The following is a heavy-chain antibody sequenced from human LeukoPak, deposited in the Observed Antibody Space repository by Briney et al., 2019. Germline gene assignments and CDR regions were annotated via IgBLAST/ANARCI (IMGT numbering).Heavy chain of an antibody. V-gene: IGHV3-30*02. J-gene: IGHJ6*03. Sequence: PGGSLRLSCAASGFTFSSYCIHWVSQAPGKGLEWVAFIRYDGSNKYYTDSVKGRFTISRDNSKNKLYLQMNSLRAEDTAVYYCAKGRGWEASYYYYYMDVWGKGTTVTISS. CDR2: IRYDGSNK. CDR3: AKGRGWEASYYYYYMDV. CDR1: GFTFSSYC. D-gene: IGHD1-26*01.